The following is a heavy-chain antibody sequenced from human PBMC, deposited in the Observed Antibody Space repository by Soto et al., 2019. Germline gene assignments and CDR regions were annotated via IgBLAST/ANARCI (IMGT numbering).Heavy chain of an antibody. CDR2: IHYSGTT. CDR3: ARDRDSYGFHDY. J-gene: IGHJ4*02. V-gene: IGHV4-31*03. CDR1: GGSISSGGSY. Sequence: QVQLQESGPGLVKPSQTLPVTCTVSGGSISSGGSYWSWIRQHPGKGLEWIGYIHYSGTTYYNPSLKSRVTISIDTSKKQFSLKLSSVTAADTAVYYCARDRDSYGFHDYWGQGTLVTVSS. D-gene: IGHD5-18*01.